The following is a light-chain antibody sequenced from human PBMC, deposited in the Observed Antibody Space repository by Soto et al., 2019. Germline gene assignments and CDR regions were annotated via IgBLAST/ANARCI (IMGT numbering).Light chain of an antibody. J-gene: IGKJ1*01. CDR1: QSVSNAY. V-gene: IGKV3-20*01. CDR2: GAS. CDR3: QQYAASPRT. Sequence: EIVLTQSPGTLSLSPRERATLSCRASQSVSNAYLAWYQHKVGQSPRLLIYGASNRAPGIPDRFSGSGSGTAFTLTISRLEPEDFAVYYCQQYAASPRTFGQGTQVEVQ.